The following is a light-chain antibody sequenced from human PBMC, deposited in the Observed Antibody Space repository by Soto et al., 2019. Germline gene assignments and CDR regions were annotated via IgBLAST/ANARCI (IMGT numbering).Light chain of an antibody. V-gene: IGLV2-14*01. Sequence: QSVLTQPACVSGSPGQSITISCTGTSSDVGGYNYVSWYQQHPGKAPKLMISEVSNRPSGVSNRFSGSKSGNTASLTISGLQAEDEADYYCSSYTRSSTWVFGGGTKVTVL. CDR2: EVS. CDR3: SSYTRSSTWV. CDR1: SSDVGGYNY. J-gene: IGLJ3*02.